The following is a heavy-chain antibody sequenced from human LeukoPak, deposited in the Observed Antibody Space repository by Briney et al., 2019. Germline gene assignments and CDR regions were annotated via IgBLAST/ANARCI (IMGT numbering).Heavy chain of an antibody. CDR1: GYTFTGYY. CDR3: AREGPYYGSGSYYNVNDY. CDR2: INPNSGGT. Sequence: GASVKVSCKASGYTFTGYYMHWVRQAPGQGLEWMGWINPNSGGTNYAQKLQGRVTMTRDTAISTAYMELSRLRSDDTAVYYCAREGPYYGSGSYYNVNDYWGQGTLVTVSS. J-gene: IGHJ4*02. V-gene: IGHV1-2*02. D-gene: IGHD3-10*01.